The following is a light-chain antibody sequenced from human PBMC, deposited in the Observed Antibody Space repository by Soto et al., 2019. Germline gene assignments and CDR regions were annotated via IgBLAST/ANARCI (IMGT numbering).Light chain of an antibody. CDR2: GAS. CDR3: QQYVSSPPT. CDR1: QSVSSTY. J-gene: IGKJ4*01. Sequence: EIVLTQSPGTLSLSPGERGTLSCRASQSVSSTYLAWYQQKPGQAPRLLIYGASNRATSIPDRFSGSGSGTDFTLTITRLEPEDFAVYYCQQYVSSPPTFGGGTKVEIK. V-gene: IGKV3-20*01.